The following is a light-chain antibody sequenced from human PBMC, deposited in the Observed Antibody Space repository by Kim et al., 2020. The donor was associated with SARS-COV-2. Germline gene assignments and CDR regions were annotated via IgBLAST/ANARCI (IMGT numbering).Light chain of an antibody. V-gene: IGKV3-11*01. CDR1: QPISTF. CDR2: DTS. J-gene: IGKJ4*01. CDR3: QQRDNRR. Sequence: EILLTQSPATLSLSPGERATLSCRASQPISTFLAWYQQKPGQAPRLLIHDTSDRATGIPARFSGSGSGTDFTLTISSLEPEDFAVYYCQQRDNRRIGGGTKVDSK.